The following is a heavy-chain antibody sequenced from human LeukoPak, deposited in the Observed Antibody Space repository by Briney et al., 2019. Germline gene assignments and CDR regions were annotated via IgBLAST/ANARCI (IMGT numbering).Heavy chain of an antibody. Sequence: SVNVSCKASGGTLSSYAISWVRQAPGQGLEWMGGIIPIFGTANYAQKFQGRVTITADESTSTAYMELSSLRSEDTAVYYCARSGEMDYYYDSSGYSSWFDPWGQGTLVTVSS. CDR2: IIPIFGTA. CDR3: ARSGEMDYYYDSSGYSSWFDP. V-gene: IGHV1-69*01. D-gene: IGHD3-22*01. CDR1: GGTLSSYA. J-gene: IGHJ5*02.